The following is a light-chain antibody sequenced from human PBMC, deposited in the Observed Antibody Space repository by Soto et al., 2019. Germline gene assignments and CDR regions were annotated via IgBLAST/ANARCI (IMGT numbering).Light chain of an antibody. J-gene: IGKJ1*01. Sequence: EIVLTQSPVTLSLSPGESATLSCRASQSVSRYLAWYQHKPGQSPRLLMYDASSRAAGIPDRFSGSGSGTDFNLNISSLEPEDFAVYDCQQCSSWPLWTGGQGTKVEVK. V-gene: IGKV3-11*01. CDR3: QQCSSWPLWT. CDR1: QSVSRY. CDR2: DAS.